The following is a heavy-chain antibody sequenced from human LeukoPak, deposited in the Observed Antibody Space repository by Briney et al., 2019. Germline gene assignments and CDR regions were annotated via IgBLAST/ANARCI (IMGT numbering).Heavy chain of an antibody. J-gene: IGHJ4*02. CDR2: ISPDSGGT. Sequence: ASVKVSCKTSGYSENFYGITWVRQAPGQGPEWMGWISPDSGGTDYAQKFQGRVTMTRDTSISTAYMELSSLRSDDTAMYYCATTYSAGYFNYWGQGTLVTVSS. D-gene: IGHD1-26*01. CDR3: ATTYSAGYFNY. V-gene: IGHV1-2*02. CDR1: GYSENFYG.